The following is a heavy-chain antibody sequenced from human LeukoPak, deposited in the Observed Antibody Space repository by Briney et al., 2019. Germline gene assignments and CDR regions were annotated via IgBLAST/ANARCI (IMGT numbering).Heavy chain of an antibody. Sequence: SETLSLTCTVSGGSISSYYWSWIRQPPGKGLEWIRYIYYSGSTNYNPSLKSRVTISVDTSKSQFSLKLSSVTAADTAVYYSARRGYSYGYPNFDYWGQGTLVTVSS. J-gene: IGHJ4*02. V-gene: IGHV4-59*01. CDR1: GGSISSYY. D-gene: IGHD5-18*01. CDR2: IYYSGST. CDR3: ARRGYSYGYPNFDY.